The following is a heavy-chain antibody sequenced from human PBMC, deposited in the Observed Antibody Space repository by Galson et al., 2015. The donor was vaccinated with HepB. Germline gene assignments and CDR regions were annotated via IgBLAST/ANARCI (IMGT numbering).Heavy chain of an antibody. CDR2: IYYSGST. CDR3: ARWYYYDSSGPNAGAFDI. Sequence: LSLTCTVSGGSISSGGYYWSWIRQHPGKGLEWIGYIYYSGSTYYNPSLKSRVTISVDTSKNQFSLKLSSVTAADTAVYDCARWYYYDSSGPNAGAFDIWGQGTMVTVSS. D-gene: IGHD3-22*01. J-gene: IGHJ3*02. V-gene: IGHV4-31*03. CDR1: GGSISSGGYY.